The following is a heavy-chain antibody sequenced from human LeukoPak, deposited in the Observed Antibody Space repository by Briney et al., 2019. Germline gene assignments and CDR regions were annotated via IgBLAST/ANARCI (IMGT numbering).Heavy chain of an antibody. CDR3: ARGLGLRYPLDY. CDR1: GFTFSSYA. V-gene: IGHV3-64*02. CDR2: ISSNGGST. J-gene: IGHJ4*02. D-gene: IGHD5-12*01. Sequence: GGSLRLSCAASGFTFSSYAIHWVRQAPGKGLEYVSAISSNGGSTYYADSVKGRFTISRDNSKNTLYLQMGSLRAEDMAVYYCARGLGLRYPLDYWGQGTLVTVSS.